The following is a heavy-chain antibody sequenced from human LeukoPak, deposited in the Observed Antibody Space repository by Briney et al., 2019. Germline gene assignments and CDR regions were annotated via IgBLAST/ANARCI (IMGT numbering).Heavy chain of an antibody. CDR2: FDPEDGET. CDR1: GYTLTELS. V-gene: IGHV1-24*01. J-gene: IGHJ6*02. Sequence: ASVKVSCKVSGYTLTELSMHWVRQAPGKGLEWMGGFDPEDGETIYAQKFQGRVTMTEDTSTDTAYMELSSLRSEDTAVYYCATALPADYGDYRGLYGMDVWGQGTTVTVSS. CDR3: ATALPADYGDYRGLYGMDV. D-gene: IGHD4-17*01.